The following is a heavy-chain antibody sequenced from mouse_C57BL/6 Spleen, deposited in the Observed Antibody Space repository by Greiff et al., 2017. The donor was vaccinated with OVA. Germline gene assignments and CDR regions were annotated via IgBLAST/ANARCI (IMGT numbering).Heavy chain of an antibody. D-gene: IGHD2-3*01. CDR1: GYTFTSYW. CDR2: IDPSDSYT. CDR3: ARWGLLRFDY. Sequence: QVQLQQPGAELVMPGASVKLSCKASGYTFTSYWMHWVKQRPGQGLEWIGEIDPSDSYTNYNQKFKGKSTLTVHKSSSTAYMQLSSLTSEDSAVYYCARWGLLRFDYWGQGTTLTVSS. J-gene: IGHJ2*01. V-gene: IGHV1-69*01.